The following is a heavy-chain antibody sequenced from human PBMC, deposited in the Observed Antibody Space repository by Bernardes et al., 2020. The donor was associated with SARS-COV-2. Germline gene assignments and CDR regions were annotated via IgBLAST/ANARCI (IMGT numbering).Heavy chain of an antibody. CDR2: IYYSGST. CDR3: ARDVADYYDSPGGFFDY. J-gene: IGHJ4*02. CDR1: GGSISSGGYY. V-gene: IGHV4-31*03. D-gene: IGHD3-22*01. Sequence: SETLSLTCTVSGGSISSGGYYWSWIRQHPGKGLEWIGYIYYSGSTYYNPSLKSRVTISVDTSKNQFSLKLSSVTAADTAVYYCARDVADYYDSPGGFFDYWGQGTLVTVSS.